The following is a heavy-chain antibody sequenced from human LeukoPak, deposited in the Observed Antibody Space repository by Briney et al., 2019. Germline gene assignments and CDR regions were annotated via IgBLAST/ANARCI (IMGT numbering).Heavy chain of an antibody. CDR2: IYSGGST. J-gene: IGHJ4*02. V-gene: IGHV3-53*01. CDR1: GFTFSRFT. CDR3: ARTPIYDSSGYYDYYFDY. Sequence: GGSLRLSCAASGFTFSRFTMSWVRQAPGKGLEWVSVIYSGGSTYYADSVKGRFTISRDNSKNTLYLQMNSLRAEDTAVYYCARTPIYDSSGYYDYYFDYWGQGTLVTVSS. D-gene: IGHD3-22*01.